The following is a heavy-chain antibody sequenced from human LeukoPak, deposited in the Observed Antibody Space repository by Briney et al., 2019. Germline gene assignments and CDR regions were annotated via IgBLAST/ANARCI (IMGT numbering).Heavy chain of an antibody. D-gene: IGHD2-15*01. CDR2: TNAGNGNT. CDR3: ARECSGGSCYYWFDP. CDR1: GYTFTSYA. V-gene: IGHV1-3*01. Sequence: ASVKVSCKASGYTFTSYAMHWVRQAPGQRLEWMGWTNAGNGNTKYSQKFQGRVTITRDTSASTAYMELSSLRSEDTAVYYCARECSGGSCYYWFDPWGQGTLVTVSS. J-gene: IGHJ5*02.